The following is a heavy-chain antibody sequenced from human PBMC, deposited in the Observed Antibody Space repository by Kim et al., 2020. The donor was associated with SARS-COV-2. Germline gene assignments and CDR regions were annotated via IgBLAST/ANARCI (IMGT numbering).Heavy chain of an antibody. V-gene: IGHV3-74*01. D-gene: IGHD3-22*01. J-gene: IGHJ1*01. Sequence: GGSLRLSCAASGFTFSGYWMHWVRQVPGKGIVWVSRISPDGTSTTYADSVQGRFIISRDNARNTLYLYMNSLTVDDAAVYYCTRGGADGGYGTWGWWGQG. CDR3: TRGGADGGYGTWGW. CDR1: GFTFSGYW. CDR2: ISPDGTST.